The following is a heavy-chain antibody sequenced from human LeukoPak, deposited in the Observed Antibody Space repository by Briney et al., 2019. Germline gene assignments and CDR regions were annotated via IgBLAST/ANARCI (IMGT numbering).Heavy chain of an antibody. Sequence: SVKVSCKASGGTFSSYAINWVRQAPGQGLEWVGGIIPIFGTLNYAQNFQGRVTITADRSTGTAYMELTSLRSEDSAVCYCARSPTGRPDYYYYYMDVWGKGTTVTVSS. J-gene: IGHJ6*03. V-gene: IGHV1-69*06. CDR1: GGTFSSYA. CDR2: IIPIFGTL. D-gene: IGHD3-10*01. CDR3: ARSPTGRPDYYYYYMDV.